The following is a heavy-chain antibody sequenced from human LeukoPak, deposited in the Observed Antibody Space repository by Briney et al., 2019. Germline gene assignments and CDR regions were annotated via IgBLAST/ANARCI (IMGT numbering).Heavy chain of an antibody. CDR2: ISSDGSRV. J-gene: IGHJ4*02. V-gene: IGHV3-74*01. Sequence: GGSLRLSCAASGFTFSDYCMHWVRQAPGKGLVWVSRISSDGSRVTYADSVKGRFTISRDNPKNTLYLQMNSLRAEDKAVYYCAKAVVSDIMGGGDLDYWGQGTLVTVSS. CDR3: AKAVVSDIMGGGDLDY. D-gene: IGHD2-21*01. CDR1: GFTFSDYC.